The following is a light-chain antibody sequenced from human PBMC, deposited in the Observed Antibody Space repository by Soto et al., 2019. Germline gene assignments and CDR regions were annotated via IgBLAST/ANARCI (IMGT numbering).Light chain of an antibody. V-gene: IGKV3-20*01. Sequence: EIVLTQSPGTLSLSPGERATLSCRASQSFTSTYLAWYQQKPGQAPRLLIYAASSRATGIPDRFSGSGSGTDFPLTISRLDPEDFAVYYCQQYGSSPLTCGQGTKGDIK. CDR1: QSFTSTY. CDR2: AAS. J-gene: IGKJ1*01. CDR3: QQYGSSPLT.